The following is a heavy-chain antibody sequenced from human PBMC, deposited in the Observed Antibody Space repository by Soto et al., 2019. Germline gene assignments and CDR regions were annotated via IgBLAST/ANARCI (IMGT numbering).Heavy chain of an antibody. Sequence: QITLRQSGPTLMKPTQTLTLTCAFSGFSLTTSGVVVGWIRLPPGKALEWLALIFADGDRRYSPSLMSRLTIPEDTTKNQVVLTLTVIDPMDTSTYACAHIRGSGFFGMDFWGQGSTLTFS. D-gene: IGHD3-10*01. J-gene: IGHJ6*02. V-gene: IGHV2-5*02. CDR1: GFSLTTSGVV. CDR3: AHIRGSGFFGMDF. CDR2: IFADGDR.